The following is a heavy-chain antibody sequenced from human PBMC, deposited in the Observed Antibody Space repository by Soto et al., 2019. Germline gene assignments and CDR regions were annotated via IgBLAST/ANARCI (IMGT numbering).Heavy chain of an antibody. D-gene: IGHD6-13*01. Sequence: EVQLVETGGDLVQPGGSLRLSCAASGFTFNRHWMHWVRQAPGKGLVWVSRINSDASSTNYADSVKGRFTISRDNAKNTLYLQMNSLRAEETAMYYCASGLEEHSRSWYDYWGQGTLVTVSS. CDR1: GFTFNRHW. CDR2: INSDASST. V-gene: IGHV3-74*01. CDR3: ASGLEEHSRSWYDY. J-gene: IGHJ4*02.